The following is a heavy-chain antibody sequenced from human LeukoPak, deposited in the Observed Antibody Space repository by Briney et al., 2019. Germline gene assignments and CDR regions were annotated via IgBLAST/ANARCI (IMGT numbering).Heavy chain of an antibody. CDR3: ARDLTYYDILTGYYTSHYFDY. J-gene: IGHJ4*02. D-gene: IGHD3-9*01. Sequence: PGGSLRLSCAASGFTSSSYSMNWVRQAPGKGLEWVSSISSSSSYIYYADSVKGRFTISRDNAKNSLYLQMNSLRAEDTAVYYCARDLTYYDILTGYYTSHYFDYWGQGTLVTVSS. CDR2: ISSSSSYI. V-gene: IGHV3-21*01. CDR1: GFTSSSYS.